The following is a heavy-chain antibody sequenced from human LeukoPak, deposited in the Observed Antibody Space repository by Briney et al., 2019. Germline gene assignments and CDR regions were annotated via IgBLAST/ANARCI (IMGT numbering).Heavy chain of an antibody. Sequence: GGSLRTSRAASGFPLSSYSLNRVRPGPGKGLEWVSYISSTTTTIYYADSVKGRFTISRDNAKSSLYLQMNSLTDEDTAVYYCARSWREFYFEYWGQGNLVTVSS. V-gene: IGHV3-48*02. CDR1: GFPLSSYS. CDR2: ISSTTTTI. D-gene: IGHD3-3*01. CDR3: ARSWREFYFEY. J-gene: IGHJ4*02.